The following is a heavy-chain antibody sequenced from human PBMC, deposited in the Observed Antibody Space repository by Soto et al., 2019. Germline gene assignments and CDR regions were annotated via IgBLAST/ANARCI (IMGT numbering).Heavy chain of an antibody. D-gene: IGHD5-12*01. CDR3: ARGPLSGVATIWDYANWFDP. Sequence: QAQLVQSGAEVKKPGASVKVSCKASGYSFTDFAMHWVRLASGQRLEWMGWIHADKGDTKYSPKFQGRVSITSDTSATTVYMEVRSLRSEDTAVYYCARGPLSGVATIWDYANWFDPGGQGSLVTVST. V-gene: IGHV1-3*01. CDR2: IHADKGDT. J-gene: IGHJ5*02. CDR1: GYSFTDFA.